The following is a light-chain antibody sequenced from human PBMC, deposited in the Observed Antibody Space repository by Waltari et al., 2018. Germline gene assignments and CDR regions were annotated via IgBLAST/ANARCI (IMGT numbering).Light chain of an antibody. Sequence: ILLTPSPGPLSLSRAGGATLSCRASQSISGDLPWYQQKPGQAPSLLIYGASTRATGIPDRFSGSGSGTDFSLTISGLEPEDSAVYYCQHQLRLPATFGQGTKVEIK. CDR3: QHQLRLPAT. V-gene: IGKV3-20*01. CDR1: QSISGD. J-gene: IGKJ1*01. CDR2: GAS.